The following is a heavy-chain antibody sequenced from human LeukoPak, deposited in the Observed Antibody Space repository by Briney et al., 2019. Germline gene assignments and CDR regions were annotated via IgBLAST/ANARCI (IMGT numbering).Heavy chain of an antibody. CDR1: GGSISSGSYY. Sequence: SETLSLTCTVSGGSISSGSYYWSWIRQPAGKGLEWIGRIYTSGSTNYNPSLKSRVTISVDTSKNQFSLKLSSVTAADTAVYYCARGAATGYNYQYFFYMDVWGKGTTVSVSS. CDR2: IYTSGST. D-gene: IGHD5-24*01. J-gene: IGHJ6*03. CDR3: ARGAATGYNYQYFFYMDV. V-gene: IGHV4-61*02.